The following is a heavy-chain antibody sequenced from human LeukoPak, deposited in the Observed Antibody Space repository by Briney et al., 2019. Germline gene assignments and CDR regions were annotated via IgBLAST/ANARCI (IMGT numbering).Heavy chain of an antibody. V-gene: IGHV3-23*01. D-gene: IGHD2-15*01. CDR3: AWCSGGSCYSNGMDV. Sequence: GGSLRLSCAASGFTFGSYSMTWVRQAPGKGLEWVSAISGDGAFTYYADSVKGRFTISRDNSKNTLYLQMNSLRVEDTAVYYCAWCSGGSCYSNGMDVRGQGTTVTVSS. J-gene: IGHJ6*02. CDR1: GFTFGSYS. CDR2: ISGDGAFT.